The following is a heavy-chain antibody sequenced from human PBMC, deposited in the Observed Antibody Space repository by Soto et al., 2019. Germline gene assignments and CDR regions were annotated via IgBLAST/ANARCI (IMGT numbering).Heavy chain of an antibody. CDR2: ISAYNGNT. V-gene: IGHV1-18*01. D-gene: IGHD2-15*01. CDR1: GYTFTSYG. Sequence: QVQLVQSGAEVKKPGASVKVSCKASGYTFTSYGISWVRQAPGQGLEWMGWISAYNGNTNYAQKLQGRVTMTTDTPTSTACMELRSLRSDDTAVYYCARDRADIVVVVAADEDAFDIWGQGTMVTVSS. J-gene: IGHJ3*02. CDR3: ARDRADIVVVVAADEDAFDI.